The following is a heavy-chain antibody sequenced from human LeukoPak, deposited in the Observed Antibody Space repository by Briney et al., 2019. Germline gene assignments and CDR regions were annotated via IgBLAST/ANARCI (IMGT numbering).Heavy chain of an antibody. CDR1: GITFSDHY. J-gene: IGHJ4*02. CDR2: TRNTAQSYTT. CDR3: ARGSTGWPGKRGDY. Sequence: PGAPLILSCAAAGITFSDHYMYWVRQARKKGLEWVGRTRNTAQSYTTEYAASVKGRFTISRDDSKSSLYLQMNSLKTEDTAVYYCARGSTGWPGKRGDYWGQGTLVTVSS. V-gene: IGHV3-72*01. D-gene: IGHD6-19*01.